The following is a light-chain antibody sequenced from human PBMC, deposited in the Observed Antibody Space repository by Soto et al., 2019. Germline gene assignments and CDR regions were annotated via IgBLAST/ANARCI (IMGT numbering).Light chain of an antibody. CDR3: CSYAGSRMGV. Sequence: QSALTQPASVSGSLGQSITISCTGTSSDVGSYNRVSWYQRHPGKVPKIMIYEVNKRPSGVSNRFSGSKSGNTASLTISGLQAEDEADYYCCSYAGSRMGVLGGGTKLTVL. CDR2: EVN. CDR1: SSDVGSYNR. J-gene: IGLJ3*02. V-gene: IGLV2-23*02.